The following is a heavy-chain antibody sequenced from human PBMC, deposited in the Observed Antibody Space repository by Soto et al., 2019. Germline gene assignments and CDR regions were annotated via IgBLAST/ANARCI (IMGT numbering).Heavy chain of an antibody. CDR3: ASLHYYGSSGYSLYAFDI. V-gene: IGHV5-10-1*01. Sequence: QVAGKGLEWMGGIDPRACYTNYSPSFQGHVTITADKSISTAYLQCSRLKASDTAMYYCASLHYYGSSGYSLYAFDIWGQGTMVTVSS. CDR2: IDPRACYT. D-gene: IGHD3-22*01. J-gene: IGHJ3*02.